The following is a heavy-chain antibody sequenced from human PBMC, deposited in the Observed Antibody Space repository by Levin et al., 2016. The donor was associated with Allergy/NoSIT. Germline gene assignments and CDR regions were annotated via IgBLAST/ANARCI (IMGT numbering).Heavy chain of an antibody. Sequence: WIRQPPGKGLEWVANIKQDGSERHYVDSVKGRFAISRDNAKNSLSLQMNSLRAEDTAVYYCATYHNSGPQIHWGQGTLVTVSS. V-gene: IGHV3-7*01. D-gene: IGHD3-22*01. J-gene: IGHJ4*02. CDR2: IKQDGSER. CDR3: ATYHNSGPQIH.